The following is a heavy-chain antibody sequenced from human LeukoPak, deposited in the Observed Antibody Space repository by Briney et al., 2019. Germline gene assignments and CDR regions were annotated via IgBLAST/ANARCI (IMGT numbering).Heavy chain of an antibody. V-gene: IGHV4-4*07. CDR3: ARLPSGPSNPPYDY. Sequence: PSETLSLTCTVSGGSISSYYWSWIRQPAGKGLEWIGRIYTSGSTNYNPSLKSRVTMSVDTSKNQFSLKLSSVTAADTAVYYCARLPSGPSNPPYDYWGQGSLVTVSS. CDR1: GGSISSYY. J-gene: IGHJ4*02. CDR2: IYTSGST. D-gene: IGHD3-10*01.